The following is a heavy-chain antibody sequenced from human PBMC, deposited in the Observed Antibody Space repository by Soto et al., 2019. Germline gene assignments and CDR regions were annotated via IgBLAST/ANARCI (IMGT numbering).Heavy chain of an antibody. CDR1: GFTFSSYA. CDR3: ARDPSSYSNYVSWFDP. J-gene: IGHJ5*02. V-gene: IGHV3-30-3*01. D-gene: IGHD4-4*01. Sequence: QVQLVESGGGVVQPGRSLRLSCAASGFTFSSYAMHWVRNAPGKGLARGAFISYDGNNKYYADSVKGRSTISRDNSKNTRYLQMKCLRAEDTAVYYCARDPSSYSNYVSWFDPWGQGTLVTVSS. CDR2: ISYDGNNK.